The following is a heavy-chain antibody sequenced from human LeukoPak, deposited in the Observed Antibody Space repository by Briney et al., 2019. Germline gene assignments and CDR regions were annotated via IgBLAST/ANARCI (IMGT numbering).Heavy chain of an antibody. D-gene: IGHD3-16*01. CDR1: NGSISTNNW. CDR3: ARGELWPYYFDY. Sequence: PSETLSLTCAVSNGSISTNNWWSWVRQPPGKGLEWMGEIFHSGSSNYNSSLKSRVTISVDTSKNQFSLKLSSVTAADTAVYYCARGELWPYYFDYWGQGTVVTVSS. V-gene: IGHV4-4*02. J-gene: IGHJ4*02. CDR2: IFHSGSS.